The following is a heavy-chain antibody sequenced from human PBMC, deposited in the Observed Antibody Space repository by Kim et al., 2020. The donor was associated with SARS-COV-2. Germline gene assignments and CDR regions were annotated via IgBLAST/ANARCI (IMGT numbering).Heavy chain of an antibody. Sequence: ASVQVSCKASGYTFTSYGISWVRQAPGQGLEWMGWISAYNGNTNYAQTLQGRVTMTTDTSTSTAYMALRSLRSDDTAVYCFARQYDILTCYSPGYWGQGTLVTVSS. CDR2: ISAYNGNT. D-gene: IGHD3-9*01. V-gene: IGHV1-18*01. J-gene: IGHJ4*02. CDR3: ARQYDILTCYSPGY. CDR1: GYTFTSYG.